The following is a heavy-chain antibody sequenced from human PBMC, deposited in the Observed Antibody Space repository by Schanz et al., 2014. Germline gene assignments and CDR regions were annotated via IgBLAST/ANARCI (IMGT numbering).Heavy chain of an antibody. Sequence: QVQLQESGPGLVKPSGTLSLTCAVSGGFISSINWWSWVRQSPGTGLEWIGEINHSGSTNYNPSLKSRVTISIDTSKSQFSLRLSSVTAADTAVYYCARARSWPDYWGQGTLVTVSS. CDR3: ARARSWPDY. CDR1: GGFISSINW. CDR2: INHSGST. V-gene: IGHV4-4*02. D-gene: IGHD6-13*01. J-gene: IGHJ4*02.